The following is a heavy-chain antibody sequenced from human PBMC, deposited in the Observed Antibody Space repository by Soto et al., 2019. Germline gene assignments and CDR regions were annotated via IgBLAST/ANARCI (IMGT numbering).Heavy chain of an antibody. V-gene: IGHV3-30*18. Sequence: GGSLRLSCAASGFTFSSYGMHWVRQAPGKGLEWVAVISYDGSNKYYADSVKGRFTMSRDNSKNTLYLQMNSLRAEDTAVYYCAKDFGVGKSDYVWGSYRETGYYFDYWGQGTLVTVSS. CDR3: AKDFGVGKSDYVWGSYRETGYYFDY. J-gene: IGHJ4*02. CDR2: ISYDGSNK. CDR1: GFTFSSYG. D-gene: IGHD3-16*02.